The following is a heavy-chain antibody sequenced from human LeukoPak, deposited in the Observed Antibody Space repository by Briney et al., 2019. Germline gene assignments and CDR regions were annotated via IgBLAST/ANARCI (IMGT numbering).Heavy chain of an antibody. J-gene: IGHJ4*02. CDR2: IYYSGST. CDR1: GGSISSHY. D-gene: IGHD3-10*01. CDR3: ARYYYGSGSYYPASFDY. Sequence: SETLSLTCTVSGGSISSHYWSWIRQPPGKGLEWIGYIYYSGSTNYNPSLKSRVTISVDTSKNQFSLKLSSVTAADMAVYYCARYYYGSGSYYPASFDYWGQGTLVTVSS. V-gene: IGHV4-59*11.